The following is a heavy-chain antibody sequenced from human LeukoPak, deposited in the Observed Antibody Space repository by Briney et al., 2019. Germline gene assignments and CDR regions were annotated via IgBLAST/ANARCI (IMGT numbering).Heavy chain of an antibody. CDR2: IYHSGST. V-gene: IGHV4-61*01. J-gene: IGHJ6*04. D-gene: IGHD2-15*01. CDR3: ARGAGHCSGGRCYSYYSHMDV. CDR1: GGSVSSGSHY. Sequence: SETLSLTCTVYGGSVSSGSHYWNWIRQPPGTGLEWIGYIYHSGSTNYHPSLTSRVTISLDTSKNQFSLKLSSVTAADTALYYCARGAGHCSGGRCYSYYSHMDVWGKGTRLTVSS.